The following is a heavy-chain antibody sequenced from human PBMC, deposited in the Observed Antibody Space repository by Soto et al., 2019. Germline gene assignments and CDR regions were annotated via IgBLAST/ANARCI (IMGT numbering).Heavy chain of an antibody. CDR3: AKLVTTEVSY. Sequence: EVQLLESGGGLVQPGGSLRLSCAASGIPFSSYAMSWVRQAPGKGLEWVSGISASGGSTNYVDSVKGRFTISRDNSQNTLYLQMNSLRAEDTAVYYCAKLVTTEVSYWGQGTLVTVSS. V-gene: IGHV3-23*01. J-gene: IGHJ4*02. CDR1: GIPFSSYA. CDR2: ISASGGST. D-gene: IGHD1-1*01.